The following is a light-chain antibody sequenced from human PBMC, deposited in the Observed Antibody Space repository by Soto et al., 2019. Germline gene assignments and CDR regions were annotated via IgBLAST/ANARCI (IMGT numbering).Light chain of an antibody. CDR2: GAS. Sequence: EIVLTQSPATLSLSPGERATLSCRASQTITTYLAWYQQKPGQPPRLLIYGASNRATGIPARFSGSGSGTDFTLTISNLEPEDCAVYYCQQRSNWPANFGQGTRLEIK. V-gene: IGKV3-11*01. CDR3: QQRSNWPAN. CDR1: QTITTY. J-gene: IGKJ5*01.